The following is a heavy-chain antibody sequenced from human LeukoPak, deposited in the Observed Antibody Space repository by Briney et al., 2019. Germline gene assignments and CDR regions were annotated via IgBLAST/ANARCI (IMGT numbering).Heavy chain of an antibody. CDR2: ISGSGGST. CDR1: GFTFSSYA. Sequence: GGSLRLSCAASGFTFSSYAMSWVRQAPGKGLEWVSAISGSGGSTYYADSAKGRFTISRDNSKNTLYLQMNSLRAEDTAVYYCAKADIVVVPVPNPFDYWGQGTLVTVSS. D-gene: IGHD2-2*01. J-gene: IGHJ4*02. V-gene: IGHV3-23*01. CDR3: AKADIVVVPVPNPFDY.